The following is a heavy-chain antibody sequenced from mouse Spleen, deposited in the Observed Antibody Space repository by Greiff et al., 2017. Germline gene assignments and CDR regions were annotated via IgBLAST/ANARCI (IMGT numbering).Heavy chain of an antibody. CDR1: GFTFSDYY. CDR3: ARGGSDVYFDY. Sequence: EVNVVESEGGLVQPGSSMKLSCTASGFTFSDYYMAWVRQVPEKGLEWVANINYDGSSTYYLDSLKSRFIISRDNAKNILYLQMSSLKSEDTATYYCARGGSDVYFDYWGQGTTLTVSS. V-gene: IGHV5-16*01. J-gene: IGHJ2*01. CDR2: INYDGSST.